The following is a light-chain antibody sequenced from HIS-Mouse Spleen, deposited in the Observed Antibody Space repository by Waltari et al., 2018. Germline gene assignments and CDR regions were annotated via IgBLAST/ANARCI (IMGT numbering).Light chain of an antibody. J-gene: IGLJ2*01. CDR2: EGS. Sequence: QSALTQPASVSGSPGQSITISCTGTSSDVGSYNLVSWYQQHPGKAPKLMIYEGSKPPSGVSNRCSGSKSGNTASLTISGLQAEDEADYYCCSYAGSSTFEVFGGGTKLTVL. V-gene: IGLV2-23*03. CDR3: CSYAGSSTFEV. CDR1: SSDVGSYNL.